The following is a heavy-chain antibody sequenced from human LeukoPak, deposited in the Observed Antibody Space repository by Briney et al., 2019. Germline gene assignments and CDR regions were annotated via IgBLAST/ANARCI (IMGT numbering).Heavy chain of an antibody. CDR1: GFTFSSYA. J-gene: IGHJ4*02. Sequence: PGGSLRLSCAASGFTFSSYAMHWVRQAPGKGLEWVAVISYDGGNKYYADSVKGRFTISRDNSKNTLYLQMNSLRAEDTAVYYCAKDLGSGWHFDYWGQGTLVTVSS. D-gene: IGHD6-19*01. V-gene: IGHV3-30*04. CDR3: AKDLGSGWHFDY. CDR2: ISYDGGNK.